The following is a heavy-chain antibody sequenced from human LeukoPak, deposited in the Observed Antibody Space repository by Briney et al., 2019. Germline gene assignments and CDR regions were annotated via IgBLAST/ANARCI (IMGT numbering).Heavy chain of an antibody. Sequence: GGSLRLSCAASGITFSTYAMTWVRQAPGKGLEWVSSINYSGSGTFYADSVKGRFTISRDNSKDTLYLQMNSLRAEDTAVYYCARIRRGWSQNWDYWGQGTLVTVST. CDR1: GITFSTYA. D-gene: IGHD6-19*01. CDR2: INYSGSGT. J-gene: IGHJ4*02. V-gene: IGHV3-23*01. CDR3: ARIRRGWSQNWDY.